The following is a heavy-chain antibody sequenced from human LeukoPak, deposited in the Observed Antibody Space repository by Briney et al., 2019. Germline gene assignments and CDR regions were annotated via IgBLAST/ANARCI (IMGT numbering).Heavy chain of an antibody. Sequence: TLSLTCTVSGGSISSYYWSWIRQPPGKALEWLALIYWDDNKRYSPSLKSRLTLTEGTSKNQVVLTMTNMDPVDTATYYCAHLKLVGANYFDYWGQGTLVTVSS. D-gene: IGHD1-26*01. CDR2: IYWDDNK. V-gene: IGHV2-5*08. J-gene: IGHJ4*02. CDR1: GGSISSYYW. CDR3: AHLKLVGANYFDY.